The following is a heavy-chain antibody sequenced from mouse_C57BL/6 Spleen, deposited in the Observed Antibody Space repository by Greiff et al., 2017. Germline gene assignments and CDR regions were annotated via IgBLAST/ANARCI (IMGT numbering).Heavy chain of an antibody. D-gene: IGHD2-5*01. CDR3: TGDSNHPWFAY. CDR1: GYTFTSYW. J-gene: IGHJ3*01. V-gene: IGHV1-64*01. Sequence: QVQLQQPGAELVKPGASVKLSCKASGYTFTSYWMHWVKQRPGQGLEWIGMIHPNSGSTNYNEKFQSKATLTVSKSSSTAYMQLSSLISEDSAVYYCTGDSNHPWFAYWGSRTLVTVSA. CDR2: IHPNSGST.